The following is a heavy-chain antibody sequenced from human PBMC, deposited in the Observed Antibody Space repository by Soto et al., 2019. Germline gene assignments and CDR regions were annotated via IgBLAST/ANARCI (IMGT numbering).Heavy chain of an antibody. V-gene: IGHV5-51*01. CDR2: IYPGDSDT. D-gene: IGHD2-2*01. CDR1: GCSFTSYW. Sequence: GESLKISCKGSGCSFTSYWIGWVRQMPGKGLEWMGIIYPGDSDTRYSPSFQGQVSISADKSISTAYLQWSSLKASDTAMYYCARRIVVVPAARADWFDPWGQGTLVTVSS. CDR3: ARRIVVVPAARADWFDP. J-gene: IGHJ5*02.